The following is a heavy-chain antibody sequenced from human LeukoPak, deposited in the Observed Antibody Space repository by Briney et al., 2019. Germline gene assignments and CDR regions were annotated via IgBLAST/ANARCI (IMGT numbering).Heavy chain of an antibody. D-gene: IGHD3-10*01. J-gene: IGHJ6*02. Sequence: PSETLSLTCTVSGGSISSSSYYWGWIRQPPGKGLEWIGSIYYSGSTYYNPSLKSRVTISVDTSKNQFSLKLSSVTAADTAVYYCARDYGSGSYYNLGYYYGMDVWGQGTTVTVSS. CDR2: IYYSGST. CDR1: GGSISSSSYY. CDR3: ARDYGSGSYYNLGYYYGMDV. V-gene: IGHV4-39*07.